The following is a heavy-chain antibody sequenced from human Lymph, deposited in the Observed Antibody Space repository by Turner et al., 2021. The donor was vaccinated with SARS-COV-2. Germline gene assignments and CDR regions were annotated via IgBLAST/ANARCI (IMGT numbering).Heavy chain of an antibody. CDR3: AREKLGELFDY. V-gene: IGHV3-21*01. D-gene: IGHD3-10*01. CDR2: ISSRGSYI. Sequence: EVQLVESGGGLVKPGGSLRLSCAASGFTFSSYSMNWVRQAPGKGLEWVSSISSRGSYIYYADSVKGRFTISGDNAKNSLYLQMNSLRADDTAVYYCAREKLGELFDYWGQGTLVTVSS. CDR1: GFTFSSYS. J-gene: IGHJ4*02.